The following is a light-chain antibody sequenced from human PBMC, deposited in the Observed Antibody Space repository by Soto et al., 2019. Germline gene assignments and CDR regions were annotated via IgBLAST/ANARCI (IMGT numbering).Light chain of an antibody. J-gene: IGKJ5*01. CDR3: QQLYSYPIT. CDR2: DAY. V-gene: IGKV1-9*01. CDR1: QGISSY. Sequence: DIQLTQSPSFLSASVGDRVTITCRASQGISSYLAWYQQEPGKAPKLLIYDAYNLQSGVASRFSGSGSGTEFTLTITSLQPEHSATYYCQQLYSYPITFGQGTRLEIK.